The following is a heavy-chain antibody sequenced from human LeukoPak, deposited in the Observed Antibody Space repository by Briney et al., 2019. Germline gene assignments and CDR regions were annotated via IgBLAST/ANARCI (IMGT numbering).Heavy chain of an antibody. J-gene: IGHJ4*02. Sequence: SETLSLTCAVYGGSFSGYYGTWIRQSPGKGLEWIGEINHTGGTRYNSSLKSRITTSVDTSQNHFSLRLTSVTAADTAVYYCASRFVELGPTNYWGQGTLVTVSS. CDR3: ASRFVELGPTNY. CDR2: INHTGGT. D-gene: IGHD1-26*01. V-gene: IGHV4-34*01. CDR1: GGSFSGYY.